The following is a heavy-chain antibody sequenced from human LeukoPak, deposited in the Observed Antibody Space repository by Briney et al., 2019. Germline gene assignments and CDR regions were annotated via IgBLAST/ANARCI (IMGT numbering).Heavy chain of an antibody. V-gene: IGHV6-1*01. CDR1: GDSVSSNSAP. Sequence: SQTLSLTCAISGDSVSSNSAPWNWIRQSPSRGLEWLGRTYYRSKWYNDYAVSVKSRITIKPDTSKNHFSLQLNSVTPEDTAVYYCARDRIEYSSSSYYYYYYMDVWRKGTTVTVSS. D-gene: IGHD6-6*01. J-gene: IGHJ6*03. CDR3: ARDRIEYSSSSYYYYYYMDV. CDR2: TYYRSKWYN.